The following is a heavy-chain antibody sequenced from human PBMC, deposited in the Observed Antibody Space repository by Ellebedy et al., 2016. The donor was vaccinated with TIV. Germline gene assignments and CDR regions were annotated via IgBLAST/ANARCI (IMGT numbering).Heavy chain of an antibody. Sequence: SETLSLXXTVSGGSISSGGYYWSWFRQPPGKGLEWIGSIYYSGSTYYNPSLKSRVTISVDTSKNQFSLKLSSVTAADTAVYYCARLLWFGETTDYWGQGTLVTVSS. J-gene: IGHJ4*02. CDR2: IYYSGST. CDR3: ARLLWFGETTDY. CDR1: GGSISSGGYY. V-gene: IGHV4-39*01. D-gene: IGHD3-10*01.